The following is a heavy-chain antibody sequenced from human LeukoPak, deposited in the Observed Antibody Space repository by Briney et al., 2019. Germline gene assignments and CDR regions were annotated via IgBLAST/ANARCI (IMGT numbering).Heavy chain of an antibody. J-gene: IGHJ4*02. V-gene: IGHV1-2*02. CDR3: ARGGTVVVVCFDY. D-gene: IGHD3-22*01. Sequence: EASVKVSCKASGYTFTGYYMHWVRQAPGQGLEWMGWINPNSGGTNYAQKFQGRVTITTDTSISTAYMELSRLRSDDTAVYYCARGGTVVVVCFDYWGQGTLVTVSS. CDR1: GYTFTGYY. CDR2: INPNSGGT.